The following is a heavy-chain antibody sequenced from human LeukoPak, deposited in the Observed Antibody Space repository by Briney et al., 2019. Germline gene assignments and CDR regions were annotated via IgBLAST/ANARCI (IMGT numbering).Heavy chain of an antibody. CDR3: AKQTAMGRSGDY. Sequence: GESLKICCKASGYSITSYRTGWVRDMPGEGLEWMGMIHPSHAETSDTPSFQRQATTSDNKTLTTAYQQCKLLKASDTATYYCAKQTAMGRSGDYWCQRTLVTVSS. CDR2: IHPSHAET. CDR1: GYSITSYR. J-gene: IGHJ4*02. D-gene: IGHD7-27*01. V-gene: IGHV5-51*01.